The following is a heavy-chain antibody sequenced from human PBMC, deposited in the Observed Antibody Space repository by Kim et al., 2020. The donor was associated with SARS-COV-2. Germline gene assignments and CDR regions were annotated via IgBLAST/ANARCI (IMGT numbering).Heavy chain of an antibody. J-gene: IGHJ4*02. Sequence: GGSLRLSCAASGFTFSSYSMNWVRQAPGKGLEWVSYISSSSSTIYYADSVKGRFTISRDNAKNSLYLQMNSLRDEDTAVYYCARGCITMVRGADNDYWGQGTLVTVSS. D-gene: IGHD3-10*01. CDR3: ARGCITMVRGADNDY. CDR1: GFTFSSYS. V-gene: IGHV3-48*02. CDR2: ISSSSSTI.